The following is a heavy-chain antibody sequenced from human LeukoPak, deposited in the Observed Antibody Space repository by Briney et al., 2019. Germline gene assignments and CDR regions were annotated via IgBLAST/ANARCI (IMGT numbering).Heavy chain of an antibody. J-gene: IGHJ6*02. V-gene: IGHV3-15*01. D-gene: IGHD2-2*01. CDR2: IKSKTDGGTT. CDR1: GFXFSNAW. CDR3: TTDGIVVVGDYYYGMDV. Sequence: GGSLRLSCAAFGFXFSNAWISWVRQAPGKGLEWVGRIKSKTDGGTTDYAAPVKGRFTISRDDSKNTLYLQMNSLKPRTQPCNCTTDGIVVVGDYYYGMDVWGQGTSVTVSS.